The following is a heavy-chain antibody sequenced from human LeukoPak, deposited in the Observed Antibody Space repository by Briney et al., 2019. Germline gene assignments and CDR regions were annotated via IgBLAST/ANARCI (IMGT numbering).Heavy chain of an antibody. Sequence: GESLKISCKGSGYSFTSYWIGWVRQMPGKGLEWMGIIYPGDSDTRYSPSFQGQVTISADKSISTAYLQWSSLKASATAMYYCARLRYCSGGSCPDPYYFDYWGQGTLVTVSS. CDR2: IYPGDSDT. CDR3: ARLRYCSGGSCPDPYYFDY. V-gene: IGHV5-51*01. CDR1: GYSFTSYW. J-gene: IGHJ4*02. D-gene: IGHD2-15*01.